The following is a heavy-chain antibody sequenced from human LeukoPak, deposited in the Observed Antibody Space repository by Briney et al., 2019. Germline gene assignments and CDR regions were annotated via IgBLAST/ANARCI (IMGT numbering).Heavy chain of an antibody. CDR3: ARTMYYYDSSGYIFDY. CDR1: GGSISSYY. V-gene: IGHV4-4*09. Sequence: SETLSLTCTVSGGSISSYYWSWIRQPPGQGLEWIGSIYSSGSTTYNPSLKSRVAISVDTSKNQFSLRLSSVTAADTAVYYCARTMYYYDSSGYIFDYWGQGTLVTVSS. D-gene: IGHD3-22*01. CDR2: IYSSGST. J-gene: IGHJ4*02.